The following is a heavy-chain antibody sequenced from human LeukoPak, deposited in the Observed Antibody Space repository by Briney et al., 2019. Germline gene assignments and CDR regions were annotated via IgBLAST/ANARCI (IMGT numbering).Heavy chain of an antibody. Sequence: SETLSLTCTVSGGSIIGHYWSWIRQSPGRELEWIGYVHFSGTTSFNPSLKSRVTILVDTSKNQFSLRLTSMTAADTAVYFCAREQYLAYDVFGFWGRGTKVTVSS. V-gene: IGHV4-59*11. CDR3: AREQYLAYDVFGF. CDR1: GGSIIGHY. CDR2: VHFSGTT. J-gene: IGHJ3*01. D-gene: IGHD2/OR15-2a*01.